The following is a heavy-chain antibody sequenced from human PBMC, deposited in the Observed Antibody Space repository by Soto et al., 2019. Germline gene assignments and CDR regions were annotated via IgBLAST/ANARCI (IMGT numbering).Heavy chain of an antibody. CDR1: GYTFTSYA. CDR3: ARVIRITIFGVASDAFDI. Sequence: ASVKVSCKASGYTFTSYAMHWVRQAPGQRLEWMGWINAGNGNTKYSQKFQGRVTITRDTSASTAYMELSSLRSEDTAVYYFARVIRITIFGVASDAFDIWGQGTMVTVSS. CDR2: INAGNGNT. V-gene: IGHV1-3*01. D-gene: IGHD3-3*01. J-gene: IGHJ3*02.